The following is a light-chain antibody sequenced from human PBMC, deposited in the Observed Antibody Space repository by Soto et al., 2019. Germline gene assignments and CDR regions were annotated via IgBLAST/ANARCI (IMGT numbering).Light chain of an antibody. CDR2: RAS. J-gene: IGKJ2*03. Sequence: DIQMTQSPSTLSAYVGERVTITCRASQSISPWLAWYQKQPGKAPNLLIYRASNLQTGVPSRFSGSGSGTEFTLSLNSLQPDDFATYYCQQYRGCPYSFGQGTKLEIE. CDR3: QQYRGCPYS. CDR1: QSISPW. V-gene: IGKV1-5*03.